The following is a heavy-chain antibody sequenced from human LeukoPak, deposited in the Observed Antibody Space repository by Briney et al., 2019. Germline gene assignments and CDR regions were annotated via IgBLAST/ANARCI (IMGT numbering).Heavy chain of an antibody. D-gene: IGHD3-22*01. V-gene: IGHV4-34*01. CDR3: ARDHNYDSSGYFLYY. CDR2: INHSGNT. J-gene: IGHJ4*02. CDR1: GGSFSGYY. Sequence: SETLSLTCAVYGGSFSGYYWNWIRQPPGKGLEWIGEINHSGNTNYNPSLKSRVSMSVDTSKNQFSLRLSSVTAADTAVYYCARDHNYDSSGYFLYYWGQGTLVTVSS.